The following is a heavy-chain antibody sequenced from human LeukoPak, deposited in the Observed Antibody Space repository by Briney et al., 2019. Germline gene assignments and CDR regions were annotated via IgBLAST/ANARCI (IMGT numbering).Heavy chain of an antibody. CDR3: ARDVPAQMVDFDY. CDR1: GYIFSGTGWY. Sequence: GASVKVSCKASGYIFSGTGWYLYWLRQAPGQGLECMGWIYPNNGATAYAQKFQGRVAMTRDPSITTSYMELRRLRSDDTAVYYCARDVPAQMVDFDYRGQGTLVTVFS. D-gene: IGHD3-10*01. J-gene: IGHJ4*02. CDR2: IYPNNGAT. V-gene: IGHV1-2*02.